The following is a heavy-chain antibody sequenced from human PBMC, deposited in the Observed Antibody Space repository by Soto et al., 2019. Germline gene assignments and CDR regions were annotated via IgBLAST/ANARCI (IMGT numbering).Heavy chain of an antibody. V-gene: IGHV1-69*13. D-gene: IGHD2-2*01. J-gene: IGHJ4*02. Sequence: SVKVSCKASGGTFSSYAISWVRQAPGQGLEWMGGIIPIFGTANYAQKFQGRVTITADESTSTAYMELSSLRSEDTAVYYCARSGGDVVVPAANPYYFDYWGQGTLVTVSS. CDR1: GGTFSSYA. CDR3: ARSGGDVVVPAANPYYFDY. CDR2: IIPIFGTA.